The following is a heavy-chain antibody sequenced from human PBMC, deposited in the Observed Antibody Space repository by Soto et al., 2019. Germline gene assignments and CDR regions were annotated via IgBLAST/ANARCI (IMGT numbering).Heavy chain of an antibody. D-gene: IGHD3-3*01. CDR1: GFTFSSYA. V-gene: IGHV3-30-3*01. Sequence: GGSLRLSCAASGFTFSSYAMHWVRQAPGKGLEWVAVISYDGSNKYYADTGKGRFTISRDNSKNTLYLQMNNLRAEDTAVYYCARSGGAKYDFYGMDVWGQGTTVTVSS. CDR3: ARSGGAKYDFYGMDV. J-gene: IGHJ6*02. CDR2: ISYDGSNK.